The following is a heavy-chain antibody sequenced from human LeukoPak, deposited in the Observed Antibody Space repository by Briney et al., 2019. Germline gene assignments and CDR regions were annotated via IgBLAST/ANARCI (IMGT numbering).Heavy chain of an antibody. CDR3: ARDHPQYYYGSGSYGAYNWVDP. Sequence: GASVKVSCKASGYTFTSYAMHWVRQAPGHRLEWMGWINAGNGNTKYSQKFQGRVTITRDTSASTAYMELSSLRSEDTAVYYCARDHPQYYYGSGSYGAYNWVDPWGQGTLVTVSS. CDR2: INAGNGNT. V-gene: IGHV1-3*01. D-gene: IGHD3-10*01. J-gene: IGHJ5*02. CDR1: GYTFTSYA.